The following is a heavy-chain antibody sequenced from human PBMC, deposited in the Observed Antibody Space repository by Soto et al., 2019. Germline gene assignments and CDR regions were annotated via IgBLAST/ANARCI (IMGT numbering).Heavy chain of an antibody. Sequence: LKISCKGSGYSFTSYWISWVRQMPGKGLEWMGRIDPSDSYTNYSPSFQGHVTVSADKSISTAYLQWSSLKASDTAMYYCARDPVYYDSSGYSDFDYWGQGTLVTVSS. J-gene: IGHJ4*02. CDR1: GYSFTSYW. CDR2: IDPSDSYT. D-gene: IGHD3-22*01. V-gene: IGHV5-10-1*01. CDR3: ARDPVYYDSSGYSDFDY.